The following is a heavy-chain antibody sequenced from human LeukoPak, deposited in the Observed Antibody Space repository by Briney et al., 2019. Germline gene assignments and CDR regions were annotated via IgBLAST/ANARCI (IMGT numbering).Heavy chain of an antibody. J-gene: IGHJ3*02. V-gene: IGHV4-31*03. CDR1: GGSISSGGYY. D-gene: IGHD3-3*01. Sequence: SQTLSLTCTVSGGSISSGGYYWSWIRQHPGKGLEWIGYIHYSGNTYYNPSLKSRVTISVDTSKNQFSLKLISVTAADTAVYYCARGRFLDAFDIWGQGTMVTVSS. CDR2: IHYSGNT. CDR3: ARGRFLDAFDI.